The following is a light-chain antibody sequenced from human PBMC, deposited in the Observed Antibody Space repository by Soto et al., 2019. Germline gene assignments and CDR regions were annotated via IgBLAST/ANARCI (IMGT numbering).Light chain of an antibody. CDR2: DAS. CDR3: QQRSNWPPIT. V-gene: IGKV3-11*01. Sequence: EIVLTQSPATLSLSPRERATLSCRASQSVNTYLAWYQQRPGQAPRLLIYDASKRPPGIPARFSGSGSGTDFTLTISSLEPEDFAVYFCQQRSNWPPITFGQGTRLEI. J-gene: IGKJ5*01. CDR1: QSVNTY.